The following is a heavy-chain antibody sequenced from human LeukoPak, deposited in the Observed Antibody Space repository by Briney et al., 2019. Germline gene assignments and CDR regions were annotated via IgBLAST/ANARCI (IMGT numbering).Heavy chain of an antibody. V-gene: IGHV3-21*01. CDR2: ISSSSSYI. CDR3: ARDLGYSYGYGSDY. D-gene: IGHD5-18*01. Sequence: GGSLRLSCAASGFTFSSYSMNWVRQAPGKGLEWVSSISSSSSYIYYADSVKGRFTISRDNAKNSLYLQMNSLRAEDTAVYYCARDLGYSYGYGSDYWGQGTLVTVSS. CDR1: GFTFSSYS. J-gene: IGHJ4*02.